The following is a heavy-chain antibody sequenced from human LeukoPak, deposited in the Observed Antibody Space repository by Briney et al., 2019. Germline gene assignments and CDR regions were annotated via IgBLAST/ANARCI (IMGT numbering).Heavy chain of an antibody. CDR3: ARGFYIAKNAGVFDM. D-gene: IGHD1-1*01. V-gene: IGHV4-61*02. Sequence: SETLSLTCTVSGGSISSGSYYWSWIRQPAGKGLEWMGRIYTSGSTNYNPSLKSRVTISQDTSKNQFSLKLSSVTAADTAVYYCARGFYIAKNAGVFDMWGQGAMVTVSS. CDR1: GGSISSGSYY. J-gene: IGHJ3*02. CDR2: IYTSGST.